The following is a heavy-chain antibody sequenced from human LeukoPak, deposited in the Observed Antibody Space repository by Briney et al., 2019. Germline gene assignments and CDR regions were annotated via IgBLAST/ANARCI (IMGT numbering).Heavy chain of an antibody. Sequence: ASVKVSCKASGYTFTSSDINWVRQATGQGVEWMGWINPKSGRTGYAKKFQARVSMTMNTSISTAYMEVSSLRFEDTAVYYCARGRSGLAAAGTYDYWGQGTLITVSS. D-gene: IGHD6-25*01. CDR2: INPKSGRT. CDR1: GYTFTSSD. CDR3: ARGRSGLAAAGTYDY. J-gene: IGHJ4*02. V-gene: IGHV1-8*01.